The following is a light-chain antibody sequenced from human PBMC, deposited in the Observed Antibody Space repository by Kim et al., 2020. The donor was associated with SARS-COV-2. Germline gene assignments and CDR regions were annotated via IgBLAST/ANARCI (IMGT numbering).Light chain of an antibody. CDR2: DVS. CDR1: SSDVGGYNS. V-gene: IGLV2-14*03. CDR3: SSYTSSSTVV. J-gene: IGLJ2*01. Sequence: GQSITSSCTGTSSDVGGYNSVSWYQQHPGKAPKLMIYDVSNRPSGVSNRFSGSKSGNTASLTISGLQAEDEADYYCSSYTSSSTVVFGGGTQLTVL.